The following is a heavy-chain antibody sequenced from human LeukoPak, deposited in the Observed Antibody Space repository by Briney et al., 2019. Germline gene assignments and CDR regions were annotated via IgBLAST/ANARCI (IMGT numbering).Heavy chain of an antibody. CDR2: IIPIFGTA. CDR1: GGTFSSYG. V-gene: IGHV1-69*05. CDR3: ARGARKRDGVFGVDKYYYYYYYMDV. D-gene: IGHD3-3*01. J-gene: IGHJ6*03. Sequence: ASVKVSCKASGGTFSSYGISWVRQAPGQGLEWMGGIIPIFGTANYALKFQGRVTITTDEATSTAYMELSSLRSEDTAVYYCARGARKRDGVFGVDKYYYYYYYMDVWGKGTTVTVSS.